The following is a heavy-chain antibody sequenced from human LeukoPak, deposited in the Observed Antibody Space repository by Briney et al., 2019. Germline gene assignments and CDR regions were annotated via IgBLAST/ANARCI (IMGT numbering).Heavy chain of an antibody. J-gene: IGHJ5*02. CDR3: IVFGDSNH. CDR2: THSSGGT. D-gene: IGHD4-17*01. CDR1: GVTRSHNY. Sequence: GGSLRLSCAASGVTRSHNYMSWVRPAPGKGLEWVSATHSSGGTYYADSVKGRFTISRDTSKNTLYLQINSLSVEDTAVYYCIVFGDSNHWGQGTLVTVSS. V-gene: IGHV3-53*01.